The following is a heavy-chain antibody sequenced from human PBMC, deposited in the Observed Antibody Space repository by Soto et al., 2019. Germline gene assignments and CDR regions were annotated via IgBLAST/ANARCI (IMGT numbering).Heavy chain of an antibody. CDR3: AREGELHVDTAMTDAFDI. J-gene: IGHJ3*02. CDR1: GGSISSGGYY. V-gene: IGHV4-31*03. D-gene: IGHD5-18*01. Sequence: PSETLSLTCTVSGGSISSGGYYWSWIRQHPGKGLEWIGYIYYSGSTYYNPSLKSRVTISVDTSKNHFSLKLSSVTAADTAVYYCAREGELHVDTAMTDAFDIWGQGTMVTVSS. CDR2: IYYSGST.